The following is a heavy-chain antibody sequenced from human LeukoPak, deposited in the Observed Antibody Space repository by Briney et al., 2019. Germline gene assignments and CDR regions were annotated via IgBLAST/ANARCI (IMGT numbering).Heavy chain of an antibody. CDR2: INNSGGTI. CDR1: GFTFSNYG. J-gene: IGHJ4*02. V-gene: IGHV3-48*03. CDR3: ARDNRYSYDYLDY. Sequence: GGSLRLSCAASGFTFSNYGMNWVRQAPGKRLEWVSYINNSGGTISYADSVKGRFTISRDNAKNSLCLQMNSLRAEDTAVYYCARDNRYSYDYLDYWGQGTLVTVSS. D-gene: IGHD5-12*01.